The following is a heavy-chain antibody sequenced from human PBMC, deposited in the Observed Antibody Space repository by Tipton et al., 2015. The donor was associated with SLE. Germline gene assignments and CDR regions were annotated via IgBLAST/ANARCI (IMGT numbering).Heavy chain of an antibody. CDR1: GGSISSHY. Sequence: TLSLTCTVSGGSISSHYWSWIRQPPGKGLEWIGYIYYSGSTNYNPSLTSRVTISVDTSKNQFSLKLSSVTAADTAVYYCARIPIEYTSAFDIWGQGTMVTVSS. CDR3: ARIPIEYTSAFDI. J-gene: IGHJ3*02. D-gene: IGHD6-6*01. CDR2: IYYSGST. V-gene: IGHV4-59*11.